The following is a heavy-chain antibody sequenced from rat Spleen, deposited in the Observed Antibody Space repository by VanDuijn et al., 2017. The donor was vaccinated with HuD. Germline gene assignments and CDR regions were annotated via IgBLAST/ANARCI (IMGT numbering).Heavy chain of an antibody. CDR2: ISTGGVNT. CDR1: GFTFSDFY. V-gene: IGHV5-25*01. CDR3: ARPTYYGYNYFDY. D-gene: IGHD1-9*01. J-gene: IGHJ2*01. Sequence: EVQLVESGGGLVRPGRSMKLSCAASGFTFSDFYMAWVRQAPTEGLEWVASISTGGVNTFYRDSVKGRFTISRENAKNTQYLQMDSLRSEDTAIYYCARPTYYGYNYFDYWGQGVMVTVSS.